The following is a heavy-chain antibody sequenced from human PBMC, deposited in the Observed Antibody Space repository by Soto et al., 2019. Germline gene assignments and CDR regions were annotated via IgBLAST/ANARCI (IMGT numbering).Heavy chain of an antibody. CDR2: INSDGSII. CDR3: ARDSRGWAFDY. Sequence: GGSLRLSCAASGFTFSNYWMHWVRQAPGKGLLWVSRINSDGSIIDYADSAKGRFTISRDNAKNSLYLQMNSLRAEDTAVYYCARDSRGWAFDYWGQGTLVTVSS. D-gene: IGHD6-19*01. V-gene: IGHV3-74*01. J-gene: IGHJ4*02. CDR1: GFTFSNYW.